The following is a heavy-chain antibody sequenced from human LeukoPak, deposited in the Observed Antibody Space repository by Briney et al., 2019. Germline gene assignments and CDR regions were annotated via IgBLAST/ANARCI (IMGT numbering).Heavy chain of an antibody. D-gene: IGHD3-10*01. CDR1: GYSISSGYY. J-gene: IGHJ5*02. CDR3: ARESQGRWFDP. Sequence: SETLSLTCTVSGYSISSGYYWGWIRQPPGKGLEWIGSIYHSGSTYYNPSLKSRVTISVDTSKNQFSLKLSSVTAADTAVYCCARESQGRWFDPWGQGTLVTVSS. CDR2: IYHSGST. V-gene: IGHV4-38-2*02.